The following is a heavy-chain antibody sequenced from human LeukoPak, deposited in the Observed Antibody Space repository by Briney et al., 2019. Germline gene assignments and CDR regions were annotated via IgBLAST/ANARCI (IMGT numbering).Heavy chain of an antibody. CDR1: GFTFSSYS. Sequence: PGGSLRLSCVVSGFTFSSYSMSWVRQAPGKGLEWVSSISASSNFISYADSVKGRFTISRDNAKKSLYLQMNSGRAEDTAVYYCARDPGYSSGWFDYWDQGALVTVSS. J-gene: IGHJ4*02. CDR3: ARDPGYSSGWFDY. CDR2: ISASSNFI. V-gene: IGHV3-21*01. D-gene: IGHD6-19*01.